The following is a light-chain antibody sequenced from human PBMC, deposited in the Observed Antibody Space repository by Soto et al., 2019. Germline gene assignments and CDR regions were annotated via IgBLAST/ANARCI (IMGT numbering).Light chain of an antibody. Sequence: DIQMTRSPSSLSASVGDRVTITCRASQTSATYINWYQQKPGKAPNLLIYATSSLQSGVPSRFSGSGSGTEFTLTISSLQREDFAIYYCQQSYSSTWTFGQGTKVEIK. CDR3: QQSYSSTWT. CDR1: QTSATY. CDR2: ATS. J-gene: IGKJ1*01. V-gene: IGKV1-39*01.